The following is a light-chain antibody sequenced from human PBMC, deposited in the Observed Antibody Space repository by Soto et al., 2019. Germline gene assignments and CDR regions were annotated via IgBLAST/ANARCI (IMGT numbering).Light chain of an antibody. V-gene: IGLV2-14*01. CDR1: SSDIGGYNY. CDR2: GVN. Sequence: QSALTQPASVSGSPGQSITISCTGTSSDIGGYNYVSWYQQHPGKAPKVIIYGVNNRPSGVSNRFSGSKSGNTASLTISGLQAEDEADYYCSSYTSSTTNVFGTGTKLTVL. CDR3: SSYTSSTTNV. J-gene: IGLJ1*01.